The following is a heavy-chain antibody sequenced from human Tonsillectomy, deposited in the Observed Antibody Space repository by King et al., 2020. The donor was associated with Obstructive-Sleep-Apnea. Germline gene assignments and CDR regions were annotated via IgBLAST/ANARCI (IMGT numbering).Heavy chain of an antibody. V-gene: IGHV3-23*04. CDR2: ISCSCGST. D-gene: IGHD6-13*01. Sequence: QLVQSGGGLVQPGGSLRLSCAASGITFSSYSMSWVRPAPGKGLEWVSAISCSCGSTYYDDSVKGRFTISRDNSKNTLYLQMNSLRAEDTAVYYCATYSGYSSSWSPKGYFDYWGQGTLVTVSS. J-gene: IGHJ4*02. CDR1: GITFSSYS. CDR3: ATYSGYSSSWSPKGYFDY.